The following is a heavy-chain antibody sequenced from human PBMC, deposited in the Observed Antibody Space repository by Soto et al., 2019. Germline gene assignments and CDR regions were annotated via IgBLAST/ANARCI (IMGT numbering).Heavy chain of an antibody. CDR1: GFTFSSYA. CDR2: TSGSGGST. CDR3: AKDHAYYYYDSSGTLDYFDY. V-gene: IGHV3-23*01. D-gene: IGHD3-22*01. J-gene: IGHJ4*02. Sequence: PGGSLRLSCAASGFTFSSYAMSWVRQAPGKGLEWVSATSGSGGSTYYADSVKGRFAISRDNSKNTLYLQMNSLRAEDTAVYYCAKDHAYYYYDSSGTLDYFDYWGQGTLVTVSS.